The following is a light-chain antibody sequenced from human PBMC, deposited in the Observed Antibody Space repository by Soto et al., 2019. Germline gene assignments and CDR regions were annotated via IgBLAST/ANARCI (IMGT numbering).Light chain of an antibody. J-gene: IGKJ1*01. V-gene: IGKV3-20*01. CDR2: GVS. CDR1: QSVSSTY. Sequence: EFVLTQSPGTLSLSPGERATLSCRASQSVSSTYRAWYQQKPGQAPRLLIYGVSTRAAGIPGRFSGSGSGTDFTLSISRLEPEDFAVYYCQQYGRSPRTFGQGTKVEIK. CDR3: QQYGRSPRT.